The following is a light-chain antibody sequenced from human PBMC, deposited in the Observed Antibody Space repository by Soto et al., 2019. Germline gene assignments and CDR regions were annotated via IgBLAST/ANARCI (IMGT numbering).Light chain of an antibody. CDR3: NSYTRFSTYV. CDR2: KVT. CDR1: SSDVGLYDF. V-gene: IGLV2-14*01. Sequence: QSALTQPASVSGSPGQSITISCTGASSDVGLYDFVSWYQQHPGKAPKFLIYKVTYRPSGVSGRFSGSKSSNMASLTISGLQAEDEADYYCNSYTRFSTYVFGTGTKVTVL. J-gene: IGLJ1*01.